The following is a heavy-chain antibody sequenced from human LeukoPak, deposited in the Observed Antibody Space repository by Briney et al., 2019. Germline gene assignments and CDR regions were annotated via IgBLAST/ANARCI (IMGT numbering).Heavy chain of an antibody. Sequence: SETLSLTCTVSGGSISSYYWSWIRQPPGKGLEWIGYTHYSGITKYNPSLKSRVTISVDTSKNQFSLKLSSVTAADTAVYYCARLEAAAGAKGYDFDYWGQGTLVTVSS. CDR2: THYSGIT. CDR3: ARLEAAAGAKGYDFDY. V-gene: IGHV4-59*08. D-gene: IGHD6-13*01. CDR1: GGSISSYY. J-gene: IGHJ4*02.